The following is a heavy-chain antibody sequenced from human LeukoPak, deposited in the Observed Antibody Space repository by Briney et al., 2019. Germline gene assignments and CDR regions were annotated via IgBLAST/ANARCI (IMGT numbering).Heavy chain of an antibody. CDR1: GGSISRTTW. D-gene: IGHD3/OR15-3a*01. Sequence: PSETLSLTCAVSGGSISRTTWYNWVRQPPGKGLEWIGEIYHTGTTNYNPSLKSRVTILIDKSKNQFSLNLDSVTAADTAVYYCASGPRTWFDPWGQGILVTVS. J-gene: IGHJ5*02. V-gene: IGHV4-4*02. CDR3: ASGPRTWFDP. CDR2: IYHTGTT.